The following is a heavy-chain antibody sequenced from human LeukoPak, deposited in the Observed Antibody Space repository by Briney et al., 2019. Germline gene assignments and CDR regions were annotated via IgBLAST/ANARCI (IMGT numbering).Heavy chain of an antibody. CDR3: VRGRGYTSSVDY. J-gene: IGHJ4*02. V-gene: IGHV3-53*01. CDR1: GFTVSSNY. CDR2: IYSGGAP. Sequence: GGSLRLSCAASGFTVSSNYMNWVRQAPGKGLEWVSVIYSGGAPYYADSVKGRFTISRDNAKNTLYLQMNSLRAEDTAMYFCVRGRGYTSSVDYWGQGTLVTVSS. D-gene: IGHD6-13*01.